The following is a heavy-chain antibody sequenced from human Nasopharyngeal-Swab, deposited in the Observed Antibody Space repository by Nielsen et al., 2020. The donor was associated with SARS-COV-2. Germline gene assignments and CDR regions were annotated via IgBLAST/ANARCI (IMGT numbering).Heavy chain of an antibody. J-gene: IGHJ4*02. D-gene: IGHD3-3*01. CDR1: GDSISTPY. CDR2: FNYLGST. CDR3: ARFFGRFWSAYYFDY. Sequence: WGTLSLTCSVSGDSISTPYWSWIRQPPGKGLGWIGYFNYLGSTNYNPSPSSRVTISIDTSKNQLSLRLSSVTAADPAVYYCARFFGRFWSAYYFDYWGRGTLVTVSS. V-gene: IGHV4-59*08.